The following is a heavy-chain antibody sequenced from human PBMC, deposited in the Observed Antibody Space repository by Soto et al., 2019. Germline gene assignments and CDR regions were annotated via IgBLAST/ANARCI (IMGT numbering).Heavy chain of an antibody. J-gene: IGHJ4*02. V-gene: IGHV4-59*01. D-gene: IGHD6-19*01. CDR3: ARRVAVPGAHIDY. CDR1: GGSISGSD. CDR2: VYYTVST. Sequence: PSGTQALTCSVSGGSISGSDGSWIRQSPGKGLEWLGYVYYTVSTNYSPSLRSRVSISVDTSKNEFSLRLSSVTAADTAVYFCARRVAVPGAHIDYWGQATQVTGSS.